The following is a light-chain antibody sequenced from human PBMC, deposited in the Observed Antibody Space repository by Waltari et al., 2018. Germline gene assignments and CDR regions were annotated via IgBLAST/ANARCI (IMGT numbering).Light chain of an antibody. J-gene: IGLJ2*01. CDR3: SSYAGSNLV. CDR2: EVS. Sequence: QSALTQPPSASGPPGQTVTISCTGTSSAVGGYNYSSWYQQHAGKAPKLMIYEVSKRPSGVPDRFSGSKSGNTASLTVSGLQAEDEGDYYCSSYAGSNLVFGGGTKLTVL. CDR1: SSAVGGYNY. V-gene: IGLV2-8*01.